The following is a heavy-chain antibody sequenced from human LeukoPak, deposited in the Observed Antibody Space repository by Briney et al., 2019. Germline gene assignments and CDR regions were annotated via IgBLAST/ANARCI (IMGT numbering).Heavy chain of an antibody. Sequence: SETLSLTCVVSGGSISSYYWSWIRQPPGKGLEWIGYIYYSGSTNYNPSLKSRVTISVDTSKNQFSLKMSSMTAADTAVYYCASSMITWGGVISNWFDPWGQGTLVTVSS. CDR1: GGSISSYY. CDR3: ASSMITWGGVISNWFDP. D-gene: IGHD3-16*01. CDR2: IYYSGST. J-gene: IGHJ5*02. V-gene: IGHV4-59*08.